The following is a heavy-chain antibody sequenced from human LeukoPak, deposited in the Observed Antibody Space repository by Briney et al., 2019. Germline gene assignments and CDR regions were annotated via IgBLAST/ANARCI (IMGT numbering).Heavy chain of an antibody. CDR1: GGSISSSSYY. CDR2: IYYSGST. Sequence: SETLSLTCTVSGGSISSSSYYWGWIRQPPGKGLEWIGSIYYSGSTYYNPSLKSRVTISVDTSKNQFSLKLSSVTAADTAVYYCARGKMNGREFYYYYYYMDVWGKGTTVTVSS. D-gene: IGHD1-1*01. V-gene: IGHV4-39*07. CDR3: ARGKMNGREFYYYYYYMDV. J-gene: IGHJ6*03.